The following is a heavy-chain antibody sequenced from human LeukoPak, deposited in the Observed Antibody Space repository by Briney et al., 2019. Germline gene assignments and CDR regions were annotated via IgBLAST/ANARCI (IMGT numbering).Heavy chain of an antibody. Sequence: GGSLRLSCAASGFTFSSYAMSWVRQAPGKGLEWVSAISGSGGSTYYADSVKGRFTISRDNSKNTLYLQMNSLRAEDTAVYYCAKDPDSSRDYGGPFDYWGQGTPVTVSS. CDR3: AKDPDSSRDYGGPFDY. CDR2: ISGSGGST. D-gene: IGHD4-23*01. CDR1: GFTFSSYA. J-gene: IGHJ4*02. V-gene: IGHV3-23*01.